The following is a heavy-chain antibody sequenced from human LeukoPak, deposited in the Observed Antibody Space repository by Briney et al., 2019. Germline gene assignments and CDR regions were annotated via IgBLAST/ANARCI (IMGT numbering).Heavy chain of an antibody. Sequence: GASVKVSCKASGGTFSSYAISWVRQAPGQGLEWMGIINPSGGSTSYAQKFQGRVTMTRDTSTSTVYMELSSLRSEDTAVYYCARESITIFGVVRAPLDYWGQGTLVTVSS. CDR2: INPSGGST. J-gene: IGHJ4*02. CDR1: GGTFSSYA. CDR3: ARESITIFGVVRAPLDY. V-gene: IGHV1-46*01. D-gene: IGHD3-3*01.